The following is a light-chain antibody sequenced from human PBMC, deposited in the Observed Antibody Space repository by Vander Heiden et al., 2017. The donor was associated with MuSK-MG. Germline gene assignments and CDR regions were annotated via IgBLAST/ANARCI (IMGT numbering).Light chain of an antibody. CDR2: AAS. V-gene: IGKV1-27*01. Sequence: DLQPNHPPSSLAASVGDTVTITCRASQDISNYLAWYQQKPGKVPKLLIYAASTLQLGVPFRFSGSESGTEFTLTISSLQPEDVATYYCQKNNSAPLTFGEGTKVEIK. CDR1: QDISNY. CDR3: QKNNSAPLT. J-gene: IGKJ4*01.